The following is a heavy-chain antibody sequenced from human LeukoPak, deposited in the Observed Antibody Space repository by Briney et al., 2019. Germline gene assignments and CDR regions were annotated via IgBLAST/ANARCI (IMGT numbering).Heavy chain of an antibody. V-gene: IGHV1-69*13. J-gene: IGHJ6*02. D-gene: IGHD2-8*01. CDR2: IIPIFGTA. Sequence: ASVKVSCKASGGTFSSYAINWVRQAPGQGLEWMGGIIPIFGTANYAQKFQGRVTITADESTSTAYMELSSLRSEDTAVYYCAGTNGVSVNTHTNENYYYYGMDVWGQGTTVTVSS. CDR1: GGTFSSYA. CDR3: AGTNGVSVNTHTNENYYYYGMDV.